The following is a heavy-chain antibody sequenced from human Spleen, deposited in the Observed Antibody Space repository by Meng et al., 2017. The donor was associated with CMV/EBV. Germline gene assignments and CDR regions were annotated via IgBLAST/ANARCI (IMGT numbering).Heavy chain of an antibody. Sequence: GESLKISCAASGFTLSTYAMHWVRQAPGKGLEWVAVMSYDGGNKYYADSVKGRFTISSDNSKNTLYLQMNSLRAEDTAVYYCAHSPDYWGQGTLVTVSS. CDR1: GFTLSTYA. D-gene: IGHD4-11*01. J-gene: IGHJ4*02. CDR2: MSYDGGNK. CDR3: AHSPDY. V-gene: IGHV3-30-3*01.